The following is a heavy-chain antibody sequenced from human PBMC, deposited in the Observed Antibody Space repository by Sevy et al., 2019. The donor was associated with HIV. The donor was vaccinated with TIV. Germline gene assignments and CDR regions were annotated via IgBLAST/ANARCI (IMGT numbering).Heavy chain of an antibody. D-gene: IGHD1-26*01. Sequence: SETLSLTCTVSDGSVSSGSYYWSWIRQPPGKGLEWIGHMSYSGSSSNNPSFKSRVTISVDSSNNHFSLKLRSVTAADTAVYYCARDDPGGRVGTSFGMDVWGQGTTVTVSS. V-gene: IGHV4-61*03. J-gene: IGHJ6*02. CDR1: DGSVSSGSYY. CDR2: MSYSGSS. CDR3: ARDDPGGRVGTSFGMDV.